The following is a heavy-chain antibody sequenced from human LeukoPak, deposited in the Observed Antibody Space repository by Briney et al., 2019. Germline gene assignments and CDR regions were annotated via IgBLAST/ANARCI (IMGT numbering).Heavy chain of an antibody. J-gene: IGHJ4*02. Sequence: PGGSLRLSCAASGFTFSTYWMHWVRQAPGTGLVWVSRINGDGSTTTYADSVRGRFTISRDNAKNTLYLQMNSLRVEDTAVYYCTRGYPIFDYWGQGTLVTVSS. CDR1: GFTFSTYW. CDR3: TRGYPIFDY. CDR2: INGDGSTT. D-gene: IGHD3-16*02. V-gene: IGHV3-74*01.